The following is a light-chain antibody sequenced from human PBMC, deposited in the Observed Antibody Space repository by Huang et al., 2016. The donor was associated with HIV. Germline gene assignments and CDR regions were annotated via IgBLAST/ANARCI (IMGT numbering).Light chain of an antibody. CDR2: GAS. CDR3: QQYGDSPSFT. Sequence: LIYGASNRATDIPDSFSGRGSGTEFTLTIIILEPEDFAVYYCQQYGDSPSFTFGPGTKVDIK. J-gene: IGKJ3*01. V-gene: IGKV3-20*01.